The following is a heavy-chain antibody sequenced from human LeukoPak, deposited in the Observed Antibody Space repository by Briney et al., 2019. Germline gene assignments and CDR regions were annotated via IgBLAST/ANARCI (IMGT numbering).Heavy chain of an antibody. V-gene: IGHV3-23*01. CDR2: ISGSGGST. D-gene: IGHD5-24*01. J-gene: IGHJ5*02. CDR3: ATVEMATKFDP. Sequence: PGGSLRLSCAASGFTFSSYDMSWVRQAPGEGLEWVSAISGSGGSTYYADSVKGRFTISRDNSKNTLYLEMNSLRAEDTAVYYCATVEMATKFDPWGQGTLVTVSS. CDR1: GFTFSSYD.